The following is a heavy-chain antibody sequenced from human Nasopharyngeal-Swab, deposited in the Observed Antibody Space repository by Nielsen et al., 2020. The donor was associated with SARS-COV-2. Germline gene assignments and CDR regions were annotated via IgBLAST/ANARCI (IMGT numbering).Heavy chain of an antibody. CDR3: ARGPLLKHYDSSGQSGGYYYYGMDV. CDR1: GFTFSSYW. V-gene: IGHV3-74*01. J-gene: IGHJ6*02. CDR2: INSDGSST. Sequence: GGSLRLSCAASGFTFSSYWMHWVRQAPGKGLVWVSRINSDGSSTSYADSVKGRFTISRDNAKNTLYLQMNSLRAEDTAVYYCARGPLLKHYDSSGQSGGYYYYGMDVWGQGTTVTVSS. D-gene: IGHD3-22*01.